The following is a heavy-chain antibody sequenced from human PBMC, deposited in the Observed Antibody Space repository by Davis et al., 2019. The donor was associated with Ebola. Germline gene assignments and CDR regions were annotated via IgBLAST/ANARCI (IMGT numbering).Heavy chain of an antibody. Sequence: AASVKVSCKASGYTFTSYAMNWVRQAPGQGLEWMGWINTNTGNPTYAQGFTGRFVFSLDTSVSTAYLQISSLKAEDTAVYYCARLTTIPGSSKLDYWGQGTLVTASS. J-gene: IGHJ4*02. CDR1: GYTFTSYA. V-gene: IGHV7-4-1*02. D-gene: IGHD4/OR15-4a*01. CDR2: INTNTGNP. CDR3: ARLTTIPGSSKLDY.